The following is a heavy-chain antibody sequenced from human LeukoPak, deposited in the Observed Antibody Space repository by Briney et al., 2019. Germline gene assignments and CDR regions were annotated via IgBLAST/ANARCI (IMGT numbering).Heavy chain of an antibody. CDR2: IIPIFGTA. V-gene: IGHV1-69*13. D-gene: IGHD3-3*01. CDR3: AREAYMRGYDFWSGYYWFDY. CDR1: GGTFSSYA. Sequence: SVKVSCKASGGTFSSYAISWVRQAPGQGLEWMGGIIPIFGTANYAQKFQGRVTITADESTSTAYMELSSLRSEDTAVYYCAREAYMRGYDFWSGYYWFDYWGQGTPVTVSS. J-gene: IGHJ4*02.